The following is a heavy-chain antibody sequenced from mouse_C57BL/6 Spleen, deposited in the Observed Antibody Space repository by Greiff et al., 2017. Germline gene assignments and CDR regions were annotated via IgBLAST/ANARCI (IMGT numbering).Heavy chain of an antibody. Sequence: QVQLQQSGPELAKPGASVKISCKASGYAFTSSWMNWVKQRPGKGLEWIGRIYPGDGDTYYNGKFKGKATLTAAKSSSTAYMQLSSLTSEDSAVYFCAGESYDYSVGVWFAYWGQGTLVTVSA. CDR2: IYPGDGDT. J-gene: IGHJ3*01. D-gene: IGHD2-4*01. V-gene: IGHV1-82*01. CDR3: AGESYDYSVGVWFAY. CDR1: GYAFTSSW.